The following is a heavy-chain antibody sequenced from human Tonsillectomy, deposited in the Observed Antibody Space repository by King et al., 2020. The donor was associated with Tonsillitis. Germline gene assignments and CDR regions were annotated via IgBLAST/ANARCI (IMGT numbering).Heavy chain of an antibody. CDR2: ISYDGSDK. V-gene: IGHV3-30-3*01. D-gene: IGHD4-23*01. J-gene: IGHJ6*02. Sequence: VQLVESGGGVVQPGRSLRLSCAASGFTFSSYAMHWVRQAPGKGLEWVAVISYDGSDKYYADSVKGRFTISSDNSKNTLYLQMNSLRAEDTTVYYCARVRGGNYYYYYGMDVWGQGTTVTVSS. CDR1: GFTFSSYA. CDR3: ARVRGGNYYYYYGMDV.